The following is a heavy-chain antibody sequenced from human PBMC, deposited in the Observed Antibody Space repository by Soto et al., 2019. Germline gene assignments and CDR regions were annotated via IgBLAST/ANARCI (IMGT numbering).Heavy chain of an antibody. Sequence: SETLSLTCTVSGGSISSGGYYWSWIRQHPGKGLEWIGYIYYSGSTYYNPSLKSRVTISVDTSKNQFSLKLSSVTAADTAVYYCARVARYCTNGVCFWFDPWGQGTLVTVSS. V-gene: IGHV4-31*03. CDR2: IYYSGST. CDR1: GGSISSGGYY. CDR3: ARVARYCTNGVCFWFDP. J-gene: IGHJ5*02. D-gene: IGHD2-8*01.